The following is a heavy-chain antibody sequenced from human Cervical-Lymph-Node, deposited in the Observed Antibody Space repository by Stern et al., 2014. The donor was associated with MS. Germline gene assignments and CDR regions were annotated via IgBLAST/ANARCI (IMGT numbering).Heavy chain of an antibody. J-gene: IGHJ6*02. Sequence: QLQLQESGPGLVKPSQTLSLTCTVSGGSISSGSYYWSWIRQPAGKGLEWIGRIYTSGSTNYNPSLKSRVTISVDTSKNQFPLKLSSVTAADTAVYYCARDCRLRYFDNYGMDVWGQGTTVTVSS. CDR3: ARDCRLRYFDNYGMDV. CDR2: IYTSGST. V-gene: IGHV4-61*02. CDR1: GGSISSGSYY. D-gene: IGHD3-9*01.